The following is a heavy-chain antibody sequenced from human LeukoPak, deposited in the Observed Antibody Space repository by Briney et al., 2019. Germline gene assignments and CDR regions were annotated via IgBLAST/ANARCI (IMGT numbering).Heavy chain of an antibody. V-gene: IGHV1-46*01. D-gene: IGHD3-9*01. CDR2: INPSGGST. J-gene: IGHJ6*02. CDR1: GYTFTSYY. Sequence: ASVKVSCKASGYTFTSYYMHWVRQAPGQGLEWMGIINPSGGSTSYAQKFQGRVTMTRDTSTSTAYMELRSLRSDDTAVYYCARADILTGYYYYYYGMDVWGQGTTVTVSS. CDR3: ARADILTGYYYYYYGMDV.